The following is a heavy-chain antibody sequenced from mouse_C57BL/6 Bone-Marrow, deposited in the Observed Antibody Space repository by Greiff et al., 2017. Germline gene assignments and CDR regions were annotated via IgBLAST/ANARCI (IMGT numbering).Heavy chain of an antibody. J-gene: IGHJ2*01. CDR2: ISYDGSH. Sequence: VQLKESGPGLVKPSQSLSLTCSVTGYSITSGYYWNWIRQLPGNKLEWMGYISYDGSHNYHPSLKNRISITRDTSKNQFFLKLNSVTTEDTATYYCARESYYCSSFDYWGQGTTLTVSS. CDR3: ARESYYCSSFDY. CDR1: GYSITSGYY. V-gene: IGHV3-6*01. D-gene: IGHD1-1*01.